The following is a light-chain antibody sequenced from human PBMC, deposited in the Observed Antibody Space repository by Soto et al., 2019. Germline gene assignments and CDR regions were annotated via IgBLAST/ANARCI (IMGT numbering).Light chain of an antibody. CDR1: SSDVGTQNY. V-gene: IGLV2-14*01. CDR2: EVS. J-gene: IGLJ2*01. CDR3: LSYTSSYTVV. Sequence: QSVLTQPASVSGSPGQSITISCTGSSSDVGTQNYVYWYQQHPDKAPKLMIYEVSDRPSGVSNRFSGSKSGNTASLTISGVQAEDEADYYCLSYTSSYTVVFGGGTKLTVL.